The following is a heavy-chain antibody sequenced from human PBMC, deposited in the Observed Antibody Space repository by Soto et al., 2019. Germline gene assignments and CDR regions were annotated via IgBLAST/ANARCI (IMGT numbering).Heavy chain of an antibody. CDR2: IYYSGST. J-gene: IGHJ5*02. D-gene: IGHD3-10*01. CDR3: VRGVIRNWFDP. Sequence: LSLTCTVSGGSISSGDYYWSWIRQPPGKGLEWIGYIYYSGSTYYNPSLKSRVTISVDTSKNQFSLKLSSVTAADTAVYYCVRGVIRNWFDPWGQGTLVTVSS. V-gene: IGHV4-30-4*01. CDR1: GGSISSGDYY.